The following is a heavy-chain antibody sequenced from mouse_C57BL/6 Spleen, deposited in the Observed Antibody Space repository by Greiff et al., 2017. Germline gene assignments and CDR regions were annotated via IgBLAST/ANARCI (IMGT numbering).Heavy chain of an antibody. CDR2: IYPGDGDT. Sequence: QVQLQQSGAELVKPGASVKISCKASGYAFSSYWMNWVKQRPGKGLEWIGQIYPGDGDTNYNGKFKGKATLTADKSSSTAYMQLSSLTSEDSAVYFCARVGGRGNAMDYWGQGTSVTVSS. CDR1: GYAFSSYW. CDR3: ARVGGRGNAMDY. D-gene: IGHD3-3*01. V-gene: IGHV1-80*01. J-gene: IGHJ4*01.